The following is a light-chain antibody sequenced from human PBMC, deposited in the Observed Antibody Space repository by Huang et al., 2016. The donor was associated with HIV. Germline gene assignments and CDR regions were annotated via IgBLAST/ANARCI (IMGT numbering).Light chain of an antibody. CDR1: QSLLYSLNNKNY. CDR2: WAS. CDR3: QQYYQNPQT. V-gene: IGKV4-1*01. Sequence: DIVMTQSPDSLSVSPGERATIDCKSSQSLLYSLNNKNYLAWFQQKPGRPPKLLLYWASTRESGMPERFSGSGSGTDFTRTINNLQPEDVATYYCQQYYQNPQTFGQGT. J-gene: IGKJ5*01.